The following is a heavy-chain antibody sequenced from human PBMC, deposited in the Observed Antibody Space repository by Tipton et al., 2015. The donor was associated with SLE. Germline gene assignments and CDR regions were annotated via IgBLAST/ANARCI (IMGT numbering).Heavy chain of an antibody. V-gene: IGHV4-59*01. CDR1: GGSISSYY. Sequence: TLSLTCTVSGGSISSYYWSWIRQPPGKGLEWIGNIYYRGTTNYNPSLKSRVTISVDTSKNQFSLKLSSVTAADTAVYYCARDSPGDFDWFDAFDIWGQGTMVTVSS. D-gene: IGHD3-9*01. CDR3: ARDSPGDFDWFDAFDI. CDR2: IYYRGTT. J-gene: IGHJ3*02.